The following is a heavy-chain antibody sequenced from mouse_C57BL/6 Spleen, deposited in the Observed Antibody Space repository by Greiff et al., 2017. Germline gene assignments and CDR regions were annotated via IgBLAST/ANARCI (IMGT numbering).Heavy chain of an antibody. Sequence: QVQLKESGAELVKPGASVKISCKASGYAFSSYWMNWVKQRPGTGLEWIGQIYPGDGDTNYNGKFKGKATLTADKSSSTAYMQLSSLTSEDSAVYFCGREAGRVFAYWGQGTLVTVSA. J-gene: IGHJ3*01. D-gene: IGHD3-3*01. CDR1: GYAFSSYW. CDR3: GREAGRVFAY. CDR2: IYPGDGDT. V-gene: IGHV1-80*01.